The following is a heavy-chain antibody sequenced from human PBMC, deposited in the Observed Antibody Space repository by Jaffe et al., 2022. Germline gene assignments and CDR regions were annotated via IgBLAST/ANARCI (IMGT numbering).Heavy chain of an antibody. J-gene: IGHJ1*01. CDR3: AKGGTDYGDYGAYFQH. Sequence: QVQLVESGGGVVQPGGSLRLSCAASGFTFSSYGMHWVRQAPGKGLEWVAFIRYDGSNKYYADSVKGRFTISRDNSKNTLYLQMNSLRAEDTAVYYCAKGGTDYGDYGAYFQHWGQGTLVTVSS. V-gene: IGHV3-30*02. D-gene: IGHD4-17*01. CDR2: IRYDGSNK. CDR1: GFTFSSYG.